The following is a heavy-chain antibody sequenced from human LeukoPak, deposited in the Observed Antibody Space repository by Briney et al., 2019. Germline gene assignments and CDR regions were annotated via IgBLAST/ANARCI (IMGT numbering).Heavy chain of an antibody. CDR2: IYYSGST. CDR1: GGSISSYY. V-gene: IGHV4-59*01. J-gene: IGHJ4*02. D-gene: IGHD3-16*02. CDR3: ARYVWGSYPTFEDY. Sequence: SETLSLTCTVSGGSISSYYWSWIRQPPGKGLEWIGYIYYSGSTNYNPSLKSRVTISVDTSKNQLSLKLSSVTAADTAVYFCARYVWGSYPTFEDYWGQGTLVTVSS.